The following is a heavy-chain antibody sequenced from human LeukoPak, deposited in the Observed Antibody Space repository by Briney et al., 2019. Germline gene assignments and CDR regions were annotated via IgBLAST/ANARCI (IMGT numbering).Heavy chain of an antibody. CDR3: ATAYSPDFWTGPYYFDY. CDR2: IYTSGST. J-gene: IGHJ4*02. Sequence: SETLSLTCTVSGGSISSYYWSWLRQPAGKGLEWIGRIYTSGSTDYNPSLKSRVTMSVDTSKNQFSLKLSSVSAADTAVYYCATAYSPDFWTGPYYFDYWGQGTLVTVSS. D-gene: IGHD3/OR15-3a*01. V-gene: IGHV4-4*07. CDR1: GGSISSYY.